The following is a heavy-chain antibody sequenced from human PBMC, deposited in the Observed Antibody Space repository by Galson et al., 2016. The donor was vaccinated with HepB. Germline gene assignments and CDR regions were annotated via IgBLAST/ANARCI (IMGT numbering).Heavy chain of an antibody. Sequence: SLRLSCAGSGFIFSRYGMTWVRQAPGKGLEDVSSISMSGGSRDYAESVKGRFTIYRDNSRSTLFLQMNSLRAEDTGVYYCVRGSTAPDVWGKGTTVTDSS. J-gene: IGHJ6*04. V-gene: IGHV3-23*01. CDR2: ISMSGGSR. D-gene: IGHD3-16*01. CDR3: VRGSTAPDV. CDR1: GFIFSRYG.